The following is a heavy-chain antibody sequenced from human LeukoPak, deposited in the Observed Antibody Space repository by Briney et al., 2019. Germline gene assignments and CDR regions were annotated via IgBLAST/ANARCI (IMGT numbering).Heavy chain of an antibody. J-gene: IGHJ5*02. CDR1: GGSINPYY. V-gene: IGHV4-59*01. CDR2: VYYTGRT. D-gene: IGHD6-13*01. Sequence: SETLSLTCTVSGGSINPYYWTWIRQPPGKGLEWMGDVYYTGRTNYNPSLKSRFTISVDTSKNQFSLKLSSVTAADTAVYYCAREEQLGLGDWFDPWGQGTLVTVSS. CDR3: AREEQLGLGDWFDP.